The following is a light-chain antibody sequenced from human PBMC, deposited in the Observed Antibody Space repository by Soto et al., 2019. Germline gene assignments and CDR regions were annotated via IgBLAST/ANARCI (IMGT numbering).Light chain of an antibody. J-gene: IGKJ2*01. CDR1: QDIRKY. V-gene: IGKV1-33*01. CDR3: QQYGSFPYT. CDR2: GAS. Sequence: DIPMTQSPSSLSASVGDRVTITCQASQDIRKYLNWFQQKPGKAPKLLIYGASSLETGVPSRFTGSGSATHFTFTITSLQPEDIATYYCQQYGSFPYTFGQGTELEI.